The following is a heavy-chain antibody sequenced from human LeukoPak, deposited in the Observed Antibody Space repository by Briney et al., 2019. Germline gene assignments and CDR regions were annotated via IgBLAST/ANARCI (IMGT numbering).Heavy chain of an antibody. CDR1: GGSIRGYY. CDR2: IYTTGST. V-gene: IGHV4-4*07. CDR3: ARVIPGESSIDY. Sequence: PSETLSLTCTVSGGSIRGYYWNWIRQPAGKGLEWIGLIYTTGSTNYNPSLKSRVTMSIDTSENQFSLKLSSVTAADTAVYYCARVIPGESSIDYWGQGILVTVSS. J-gene: IGHJ4*02. D-gene: IGHD3-10*01.